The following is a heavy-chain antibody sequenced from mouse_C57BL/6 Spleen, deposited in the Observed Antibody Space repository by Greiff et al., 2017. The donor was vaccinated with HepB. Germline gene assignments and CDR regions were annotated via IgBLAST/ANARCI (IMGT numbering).Heavy chain of an antibody. CDR2: ISGGGGNT. V-gene: IGHV5-9*01. J-gene: IGHJ3*01. D-gene: IGHD1-3*01. CDR1: GFTFSSYT. CDR3: ARRENYWFAY. Sequence: EVKLQESGGGLVKPGGSLKLSCAASGFTFSSYTMSWVRQAPEKRLEWVATISGGGGNTYYPDSVKGRFTISRDSAKNTLYLQMSSLTSDDTALYYCARRENYWFAYWGQGTLVTVSA.